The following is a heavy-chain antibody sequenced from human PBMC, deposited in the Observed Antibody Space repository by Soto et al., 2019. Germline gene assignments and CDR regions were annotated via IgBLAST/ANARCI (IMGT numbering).Heavy chain of an antibody. CDR2: ISAYNGNT. CDR3: ARELPPSGDYVWGSYRPPPLSGMDV. J-gene: IGHJ6*02. CDR1: GYTFTSYG. Sequence: GASVKVSCKASGYTFTSYGISWVRQAPGQGLEWMGWISAYNGNTNYAQKLQGRVTMTTDTSTSTAYMELRSSVTAADTAVYYCARELPPSGDYVWGSYRPPPLSGMDVWGQGTTVTVS. D-gene: IGHD3-16*02. V-gene: IGHV1-18*01.